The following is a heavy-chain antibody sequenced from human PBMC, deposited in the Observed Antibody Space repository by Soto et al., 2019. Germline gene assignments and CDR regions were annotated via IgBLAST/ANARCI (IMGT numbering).Heavy chain of an antibody. V-gene: IGHV1-69*13. CDR2: IIPIFGTA. CDR3: ARDKSVTPQSYFDY. Sequence: SVKVSCKASGGTFSSYAISWVRQAPGQGLEWMGGIIPIFGTANYAQKFQGRVTITANESTSTAYMELSSLRSEDTAVYYCARDKSVTPQSYFDYWGQGTLVTVSS. J-gene: IGHJ4*02. CDR1: GGTFSSYA.